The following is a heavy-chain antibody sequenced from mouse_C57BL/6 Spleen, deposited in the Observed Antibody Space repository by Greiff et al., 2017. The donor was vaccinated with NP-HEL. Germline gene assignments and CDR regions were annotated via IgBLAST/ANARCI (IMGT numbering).Heavy chain of an antibody. Sequence: EVQLQQSGGGLVQPGGSMKLSCAASGFTFSDAWMDWVRQSPEKGLVWVAEIRNKANNHATYYAESVKGRFTISRDDSKSSVYLQMNSLRAEDTGIYYCTGLWLRQDWYFDVWGTGTTVTVSS. CDR1: GFTFSDAW. D-gene: IGHD2-2*01. CDR2: IRNKANNHAT. J-gene: IGHJ1*03. V-gene: IGHV6-6*01. CDR3: TGLWLRQDWYFDV.